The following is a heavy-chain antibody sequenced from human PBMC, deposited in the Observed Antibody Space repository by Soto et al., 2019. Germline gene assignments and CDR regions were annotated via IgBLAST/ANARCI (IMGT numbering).Heavy chain of an antibody. D-gene: IGHD4-4*01. CDR2: INHSGST. Sequence: SETLSLACAVYGGSFSGYYWSWIRQPPGKGLGWIGEINHSGSTNYNPSLKRRVTISVDTSKNQFSLKLSSVTAADTAVYYCARTTGYYYYGMDVWGQGTTVTVSS. CDR1: GGSFSGYY. J-gene: IGHJ6*02. V-gene: IGHV4-34*01. CDR3: ARTTGYYYYGMDV.